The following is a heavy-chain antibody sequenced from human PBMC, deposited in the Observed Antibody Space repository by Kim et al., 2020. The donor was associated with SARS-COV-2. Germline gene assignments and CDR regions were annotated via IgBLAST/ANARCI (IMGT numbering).Heavy chain of an antibody. CDR3: ARVMQETYFYGLGSLFY. Sequence: ASVKVSCKTSGYSYTNYGINWVRQAPGQGLEWMGWISVYNGNTDYAQKVKGRVTMTTDTSTATAYMELRSLRSDDTAVYYCARVMQETYFYGLGSLFYWGQGTLVTVSS. CDR2: ISVYNGNT. V-gene: IGHV1-18*04. J-gene: IGHJ4*02. D-gene: IGHD3-10*01. CDR1: GYSYTNYG.